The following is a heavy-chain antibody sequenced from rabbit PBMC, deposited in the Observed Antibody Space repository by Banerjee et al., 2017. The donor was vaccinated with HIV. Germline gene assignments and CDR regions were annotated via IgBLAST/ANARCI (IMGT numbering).Heavy chain of an antibody. J-gene: IGHJ3*01. Sequence: QEQLEESGGDLVKPEGSLTLTCTASGFSFNNKYVMCWVRQAPGKGLEWIACINTNTGNPVYATWAKGRFTISKTSSTTVTLQMTSLTAADTATYFCARHGSSSVWGGDLWGQGTLVTVS. V-gene: IGHV1S45*01. CDR2: INTNTGNP. CDR1: GFSFNNKYV. CDR3: ARHGSSSVWGGDL. D-gene: IGHD4-1*01.